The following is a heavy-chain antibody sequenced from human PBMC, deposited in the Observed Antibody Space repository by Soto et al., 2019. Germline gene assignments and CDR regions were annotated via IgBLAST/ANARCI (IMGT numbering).Heavy chain of an antibody. D-gene: IGHD3-9*01. V-gene: IGHV4-39*01. CDR1: GGSISSSSYY. Sequence: SETLSLTCTVSGGSISSSSYYWGWIRQPPGKGLEWIGGIYYSGSTYYNPSLKSRVTISVDTSKNQFSLKLSSVTAADTAVYYCARSYDILTGRFDYWGQGTLVTVSS. CDR3: ARSYDILTGRFDY. CDR2: IYYSGST. J-gene: IGHJ4*02.